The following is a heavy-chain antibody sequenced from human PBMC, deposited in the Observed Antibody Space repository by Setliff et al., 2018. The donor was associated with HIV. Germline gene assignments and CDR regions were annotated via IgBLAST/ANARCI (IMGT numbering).Heavy chain of an antibody. D-gene: IGHD6-19*01. CDR1: GGSISTSRYY. Sequence: SETLSLTCTVSGGSISTSRYYWGWIRQPPGKGLEWIGSIYYSGSTYYNPSLKSRVTISVDTSKNQFSLKLSSVTAADTAVYYCARWVYNSAWSLDYWGQGTLVTVSS. V-gene: IGHV4-39*01. J-gene: IGHJ4*02. CDR3: ARWVYNSAWSLDY. CDR2: IYYSGST.